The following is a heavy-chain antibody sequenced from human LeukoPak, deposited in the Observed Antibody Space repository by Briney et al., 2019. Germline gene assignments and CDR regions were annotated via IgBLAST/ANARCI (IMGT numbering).Heavy chain of an antibody. Sequence: PSETLSLTCTVSGGSISSYYWTWIRRPPGKGVEWIGDIYITGSTNYNPYLKRRVTMSVDTSKNQFSLRLSSVTAADTAVYYCARVRIGETSYDASDVWGLGTMVTVSS. CDR2: IYITGST. J-gene: IGHJ3*01. D-gene: IGHD1-26*01. V-gene: IGHV4-59*13. CDR1: GGSISSYY. CDR3: ARVRIGETSYDASDV.